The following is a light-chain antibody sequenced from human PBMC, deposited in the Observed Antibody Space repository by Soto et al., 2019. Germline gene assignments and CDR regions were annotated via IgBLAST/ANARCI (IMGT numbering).Light chain of an antibody. CDR2: DVS. CDR1: SSDVGGYNY. V-gene: IGLV2-14*01. CDR3: SSYTSSSTLYG. J-gene: IGLJ1*01. Sequence: QSVLTQPASVSGSPGQSITISCTGTSSDVGGYNYVSWYQQHPGKAPKLMIYDVSDRPSGVSSRFSGSKSGNTAALTISGLQAEDEADYYCSSYTSSSTLYGFGTGTKVTVL.